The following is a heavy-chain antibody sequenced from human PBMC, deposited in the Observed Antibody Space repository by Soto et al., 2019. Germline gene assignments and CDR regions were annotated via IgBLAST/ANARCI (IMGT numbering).Heavy chain of an antibody. V-gene: IGHV1-3*01. D-gene: IGHD6-19*01. CDR2: INAGNGNT. CDR1: GYTFTSYA. J-gene: IGHJ4*02. Sequence: ASVKVSCKASGYTFTSYAMHWVRQAPGQRLEWMGWINAGNGNTKYSQKFQGRVTITRDTSASTDYMELSSLRSEDTAVYYCARDPDSSGWYYFDYWGQGTLVTVSS. CDR3: ARDPDSSGWYYFDY.